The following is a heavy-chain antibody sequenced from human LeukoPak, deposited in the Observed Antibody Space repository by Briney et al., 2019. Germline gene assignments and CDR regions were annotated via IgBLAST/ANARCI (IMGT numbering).Heavy chain of an antibody. V-gene: IGHV3-48*03. Sequence: GGSLRLSCAASGFTFSSYEMNWVRQAPGKGLEWVSYISTSGNSIYYADSVKGRFTISRDNAKNSLYLQMNSLRAEDTAVYYCARGDYDSSGYYYYYYMDVWGKGTTVTISS. D-gene: IGHD3-22*01. CDR1: GFTFSSYE. CDR2: ISTSGNSI. CDR3: ARGDYDSSGYYYYYYMDV. J-gene: IGHJ6*03.